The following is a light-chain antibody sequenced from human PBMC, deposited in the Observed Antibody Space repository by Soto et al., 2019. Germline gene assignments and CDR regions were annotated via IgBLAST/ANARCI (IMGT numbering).Light chain of an antibody. J-gene: IGKJ1*01. CDR1: QDIRND. V-gene: IGKV1-6*01. CDR2: AAS. CDR3: LQDYNYPWT. Sequence: AIQMTQSPSSLSASVGDRVTITCRTSQDIRNDLGWYQEKVGQAPKLLIYAASNLQSGVPSRFSGSGSGTDFTLTISSLQPEDFATYYCLQDYNYPWTFGQGTKVEI.